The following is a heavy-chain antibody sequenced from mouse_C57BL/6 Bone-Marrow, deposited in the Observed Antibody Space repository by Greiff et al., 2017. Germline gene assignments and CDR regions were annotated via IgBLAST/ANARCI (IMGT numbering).Heavy chain of an antibody. J-gene: IGHJ2*01. V-gene: IGHV3-6*01. CDR1: GYSITSGYY. Sequence: VQLQESGPGLVKPSQSLSLTCSVTGYSITSGYYWNWIRQFPGNKLEWMGYISYDGSNNYNPSLKNRISITRDTSKNQFFLQLNSVTTEDTATYYCARGKDYGSSFLSYWGQGTTLTVSS. CDR3: ARGKDYGSSFLSY. CDR2: ISYDGSN. D-gene: IGHD1-1*01.